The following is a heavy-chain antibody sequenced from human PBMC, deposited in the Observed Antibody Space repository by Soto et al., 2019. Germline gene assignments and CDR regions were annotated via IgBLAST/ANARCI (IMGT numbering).Heavy chain of an antibody. CDR2: IIPIFGTA. D-gene: IGHD6-6*01. CDR1: GGTFISYA. V-gene: IGHV1-69*13. Sequence: GASVKVSCKASGGTFISYAISWVRQAPGQGLEWMGGIIPIFGTANYAQKFQGRVTITADESTSTAYMELSSLRSEDTAVYYCAREGESSSSESDYWGQGTLVTVSS. J-gene: IGHJ4*02. CDR3: AREGESSSSESDY.